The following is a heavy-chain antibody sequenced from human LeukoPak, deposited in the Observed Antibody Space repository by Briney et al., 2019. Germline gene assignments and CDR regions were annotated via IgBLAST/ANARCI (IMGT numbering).Heavy chain of an antibody. CDR1: GFTFSSYS. V-gene: IGHV3-21*04. CDR3: ANGRPIELDAFDI. J-gene: IGHJ3*02. CDR2: ISSSSSYI. D-gene: IGHD1-26*01. Sequence: GGSLRLSCAASGFTFSSYSMNWVRQAPGKGLEWVSSISSSSSYIYYADSVKGRFTISRDNSKNTLYLQMNSLRAEDTAVYYCANGRPIELDAFDIWGQGTMVTVSS.